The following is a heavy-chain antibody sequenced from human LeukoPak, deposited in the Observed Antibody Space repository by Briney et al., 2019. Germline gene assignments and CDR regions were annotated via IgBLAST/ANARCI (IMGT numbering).Heavy chain of an antibody. Sequence: GGSLRLSCAASEFAFSNYWMSWVRQAPGKGLEWVANIKEDGTEKNYVGSVKGRFTISRDNAKNSLYLQMNSLRAEDTAVYYCTTWEPWSHFDYWGQGTLVTVSS. V-gene: IGHV3-7*01. D-gene: IGHD3-3*01. CDR1: EFAFSNYW. CDR2: IKEDGTEK. CDR3: TTWEPWSHFDY. J-gene: IGHJ4*02.